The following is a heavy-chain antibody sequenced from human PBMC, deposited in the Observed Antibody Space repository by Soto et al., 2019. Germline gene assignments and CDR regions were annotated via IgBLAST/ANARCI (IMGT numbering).Heavy chain of an antibody. V-gene: IGHV3-48*02. J-gene: IGHJ6*02. CDR3: VRDPPTGYYPYCYGTDV. Sequence: NFSRNRVLQKTEKGLEWVSYISGSSSTIYYADSVKGRFTISRDNAKNSLYLQMNSLRDEDTAVYFCVRDPPTGYYPYCYGTDVWGQGTTVTV. CDR1: NFS. D-gene: IGHD3-9*01. CDR2: ISGSSSTI.